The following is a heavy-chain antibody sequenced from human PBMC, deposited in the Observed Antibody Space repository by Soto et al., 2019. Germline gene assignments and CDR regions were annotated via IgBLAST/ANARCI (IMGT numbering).Heavy chain of an antibody. V-gene: IGHV1-69*01. CDR1: GGNFSSYA. J-gene: IGHJ2*01. CDR2: IIPIFGTA. Sequence: QVQLVQSGAEVKKPGSSVKVSCKASGGNFSSYAISWVRQAPGQGREWMGGIIPIFGTANYAQKFQGRVTITADESTGTAYVERRSLRSENTAVYYCAMNYGDYVLYWYFDLCGRGTLVTVSS. CDR3: AMNYGDYVLYWYFDL. D-gene: IGHD4-17*01.